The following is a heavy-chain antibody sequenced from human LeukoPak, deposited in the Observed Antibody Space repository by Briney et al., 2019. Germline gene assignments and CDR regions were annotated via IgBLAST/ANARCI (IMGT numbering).Heavy chain of an antibody. CDR3: ARVVGCGGDCYSGISDY. J-gene: IGHJ4*02. V-gene: IGHV7-4-1*02. Sequence: ASVTVSCKASGYTFTSYAMNWVRQAPGQGLEWMGWINTNTGNPTYAQRFTGRFVFSLDTSVSTAYLQISSLKAEDTAVYYCARVVGCGGDCYSGISDYWGQGNLVTVSS. D-gene: IGHD2-21*02. CDR1: GYTFTSYA. CDR2: INTNTGNP.